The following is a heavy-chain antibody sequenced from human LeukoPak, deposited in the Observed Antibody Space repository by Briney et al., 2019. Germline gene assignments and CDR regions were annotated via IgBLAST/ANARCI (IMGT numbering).Heavy chain of an antibody. V-gene: IGHV4-4*07. CDR3: MSALGT. CDR2: ISASGAI. Sequence: SETQSLTCTVSGASITSQFWNWIRQPAGEGLEFVGLISASGAINFNPSLKSRVTMSIDTSKNQFSLKLTSMTAADTAVYYCMSALGTWGQGTLVTVSS. D-gene: IGHD1-26*01. J-gene: IGHJ5*02. CDR1: GASITSQF.